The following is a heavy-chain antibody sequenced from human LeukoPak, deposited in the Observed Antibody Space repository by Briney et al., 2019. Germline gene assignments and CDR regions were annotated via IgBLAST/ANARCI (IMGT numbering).Heavy chain of an antibody. CDR2: ISGSGSST. CDR3: AKDGRDIVVVVAAFGEIYFDY. CDR1: GFTFSSYA. J-gene: IGHJ4*02. Sequence: PGGSLRLSCAASGFTFSSYAMSWVRQAPGKGLEWVSAISGSGSSTYYADSVKGRFTISRDNSKNTLYLQMNSLRAEDTAVYYCAKDGRDIVVVVAAFGEIYFDYWGQGTLVTVSS. D-gene: IGHD2-15*01. V-gene: IGHV3-23*01.